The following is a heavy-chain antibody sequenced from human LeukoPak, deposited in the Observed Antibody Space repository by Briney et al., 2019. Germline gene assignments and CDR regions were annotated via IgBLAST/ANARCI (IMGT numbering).Heavy chain of an antibody. CDR1: GFIFNDYT. V-gene: IGHV3-48*04. D-gene: IGHD1-1*01. CDR2: IGIDSGNT. CDR3: ARDHNYAFDN. J-gene: IGHJ4*02. Sequence: PGGSLRLSFAASGFIFNDYTMNWVRQAPGKGLDWISYIGIDSGNTKYADSVKGRFTISADSARNSLYLQMNSLRVEDTAVYYCARDHNYAFDNWGQGTLVTVSS.